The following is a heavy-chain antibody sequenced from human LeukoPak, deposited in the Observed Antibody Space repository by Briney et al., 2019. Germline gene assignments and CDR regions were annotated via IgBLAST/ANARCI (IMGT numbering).Heavy chain of an antibody. D-gene: IGHD4-23*01. V-gene: IGHV1-69*13. Sequence: GASVKVSCKASGGTXSSYAISWVRQAPGQGLEWMGGIIPIFGTANYAQKFQGRVTITADESTSTAYMELSSLRSEDTAVYYCARVSGGNSYYYYGMDVWGQGTTVTVSS. J-gene: IGHJ6*02. CDR1: GGTXSSYA. CDR3: ARVSGGNSYYYYGMDV. CDR2: IIPIFGTA.